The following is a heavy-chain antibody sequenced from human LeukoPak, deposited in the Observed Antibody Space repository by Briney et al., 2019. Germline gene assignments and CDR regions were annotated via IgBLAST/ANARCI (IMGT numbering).Heavy chain of an antibody. J-gene: IGHJ4*02. CDR2: IYYSGST. CDR3: ARAKKGYSYGPREFDY. Sequence: SETLSLTCTVSGYSISSGYYWGWIRQPPGKGLEWIGSIYYSGSTYYNPSLKSRVTISVDTSKNQFSLKLSSVTAADTAVYYCARAKKGYSYGPREFDYWGQGTLVTVSS. V-gene: IGHV4-38-2*02. CDR1: GYSISSGYY. D-gene: IGHD5-18*01.